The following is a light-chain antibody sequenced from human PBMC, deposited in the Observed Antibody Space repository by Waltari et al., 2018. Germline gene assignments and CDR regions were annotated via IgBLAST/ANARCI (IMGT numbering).Light chain of an antibody. CDR3: QQYIAYWT. CDR2: QAS. V-gene: IGKV1-5*03. J-gene: IGKJ1*01. Sequence: DFRMTQSPSILSASVGDRVTITCRASQSVGRLLAWYQQKPGSAPKLLIYQASNLESGVPSRFSGAGSGTEFTLTISSLQPDDFATYYCQQYIAYWTFGQGTKVQSK. CDR1: QSVGRL.